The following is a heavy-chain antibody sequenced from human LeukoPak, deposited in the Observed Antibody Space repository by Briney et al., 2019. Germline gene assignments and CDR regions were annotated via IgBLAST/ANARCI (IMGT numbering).Heavy chain of an antibody. CDR2: IYSGGST. Sequence: GGYLRLSCAASGFTFSSYAMSWVRQAPGKGLEWVSVIYSGGSTYYADSVKGRLTISRDNSKNTLYLQMNSLRAEDTAVYYCARVLRYEGFDYWGQGTLVTVSS. V-gene: IGHV3-53*01. D-gene: IGHD2-15*01. CDR1: GFTFSSYA. J-gene: IGHJ4*02. CDR3: ARVLRYEGFDY.